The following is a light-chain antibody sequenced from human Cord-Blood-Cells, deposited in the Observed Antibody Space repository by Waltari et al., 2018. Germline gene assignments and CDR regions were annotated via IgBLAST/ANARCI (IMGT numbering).Light chain of an antibody. V-gene: IGKV1-39*01. J-gene: IGKJ5*01. Sequence: DIQMTQSPSSLSASVGDRVTITCRASQRISSYLNWYQQKPGKAPKPLIYAASSLQSGVPARFSGSGSGTDFTLTISSLQPEDFATYYCQQNYSTQITFVQGTRLEIK. CDR2: AAS. CDR3: QQNYSTQIT. CDR1: QRISSY.